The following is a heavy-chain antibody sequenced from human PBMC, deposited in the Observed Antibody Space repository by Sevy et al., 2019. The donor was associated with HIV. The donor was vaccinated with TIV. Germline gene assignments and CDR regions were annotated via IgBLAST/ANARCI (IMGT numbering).Heavy chain of an antibody. J-gene: IGHJ6*03. D-gene: IGHD6-13*01. Sequence: ASVKVSCKASGYTFTSYDINWVRQATGQGLEWMEWMNPNSGNTGYAQKFQGRVTMTRNTSISTAYMELSSLRSEDTAVYYCARGATGSSSRYPYYYYYYMDVWGKGTTVTVSS. V-gene: IGHV1-8*01. CDR3: ARGATGSSSRYPYYYYYYMDV. CDR2: MNPNSGNT. CDR1: GYTFTSYD.